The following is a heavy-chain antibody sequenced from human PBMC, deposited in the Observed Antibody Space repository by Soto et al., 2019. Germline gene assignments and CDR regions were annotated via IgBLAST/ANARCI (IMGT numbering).Heavy chain of an antibody. CDR2: IIPIFGTA. J-gene: IGHJ4*02. CDR1: GYTFTSYY. D-gene: IGHD3-10*01. V-gene: IGHV1-69*13. CDR3: ARDPYGSGSNDYYFDY. Sequence: SVKVSCKASGYTFTSYYMHWVRQAPGQGLEWMGGIIPIFGTANYAQKFQGRVTITADESTSTAYMELSSLRSEDTAVYYCARDPYGSGSNDYYFDYWGQGTLVTVSS.